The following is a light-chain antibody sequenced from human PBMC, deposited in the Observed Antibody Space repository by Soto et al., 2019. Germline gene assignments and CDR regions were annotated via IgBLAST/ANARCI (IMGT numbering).Light chain of an antibody. Sequence: EIVLTQSPGTLSVSPGERATVSCRAGQSITSGHLAWYQQRPGQAPRLLINGVSSRATGTPDRFSGSGSGTDFTLTISRLEPEDFAVYSCQFFDRPPTFGQGTRLEIK. CDR2: GVS. CDR1: QSITSGH. CDR3: QFFDRPPT. V-gene: IGKV3-20*01. J-gene: IGKJ5*01.